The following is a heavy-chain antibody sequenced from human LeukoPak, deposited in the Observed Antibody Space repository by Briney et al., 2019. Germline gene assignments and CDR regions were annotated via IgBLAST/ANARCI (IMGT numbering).Heavy chain of an antibody. CDR1: GGSISSYY. CDR2: IYTSGST. D-gene: IGHD3-10*01. J-gene: IGHJ4*02. CDR3: ARTDYYGSGSYDY. Sequence: SETLSFTCTVSGGSISSYYWGWIRQPAGKGLEWIGRIYTSGSTNYNPSLKSRVTMSVDTSKNQFSLKLSSVTAADTAVYYCARTDYYGSGSYDYWGQGTLVTVSS. V-gene: IGHV4-4*07.